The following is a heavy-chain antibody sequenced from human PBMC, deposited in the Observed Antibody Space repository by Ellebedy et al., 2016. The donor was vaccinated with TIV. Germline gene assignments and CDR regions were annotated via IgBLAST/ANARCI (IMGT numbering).Heavy chain of an antibody. V-gene: IGHV4-39*01. J-gene: IGHJ6*02. CDR2: IFYSGTP. Sequence: SETLSLXCSVSGGSITGSTYYWGWIRQPPGKGLEWIGSIFYSGTPYYNPSLKSRVTISVDTSKTQFSLKVSSVTAADTAVYYCASGQFDDMAVWGQGTTVTVSS. CDR3: ASGQFDDMAV. CDR1: GGSITGSTYY. D-gene: IGHD1-1*01.